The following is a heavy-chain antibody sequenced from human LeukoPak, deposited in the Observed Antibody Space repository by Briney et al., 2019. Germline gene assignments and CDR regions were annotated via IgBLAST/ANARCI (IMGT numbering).Heavy chain of an antibody. Sequence: GGSLRLSCAASGFTFSSYGMHWVRQAPGKGLEWVAVISYDGSNKYYADSVKGRFTISRDNSKNMLYLQMNSLRADDTAVYYCARSLRVRGVPDYMDVWAKGPRSPSP. CDR2: ISYDGSNK. CDR3: ARSLRVRGVPDYMDV. V-gene: IGHV3-30*03. CDR1: GFTFSSYG. D-gene: IGHD3-10*01. J-gene: IGHJ6*03.